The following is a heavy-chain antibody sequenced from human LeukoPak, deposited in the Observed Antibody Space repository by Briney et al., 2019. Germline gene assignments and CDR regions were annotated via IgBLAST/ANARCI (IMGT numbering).Heavy chain of an antibody. J-gene: IGHJ4*02. CDR1: GFTFSSYA. CDR2: ISGSGGST. Sequence: GGSLRLSCAASGFTFSSYAMRWVRQAPGKGLEWVPVISGSGGSTYYADSVKGRFTISRDNSKNTLYLQMDSLRAEDTAVYYCAKGPNSGDDWGQGTLVTVSS. V-gene: IGHV3-23*01. CDR3: AKGPNSGDD. D-gene: IGHD4-23*01.